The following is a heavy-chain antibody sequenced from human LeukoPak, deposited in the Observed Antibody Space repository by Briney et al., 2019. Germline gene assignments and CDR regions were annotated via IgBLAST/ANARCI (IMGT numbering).Heavy chain of an antibody. CDR1: RFTFSTYS. J-gene: IGHJ4*02. Sequence: GGSLRLSCAASRFTFSTYSMNWVRQAPGKGLEWVSAISGSGGSTYYADSVKGRFTISRDNSKNTLYLQMNSLRAEDTAVYYCAKDDYGGNSVSHFDYWGQGTLVTVSS. D-gene: IGHD4-23*01. CDR2: ISGSGGST. CDR3: AKDDYGGNSVSHFDY. V-gene: IGHV3-23*01.